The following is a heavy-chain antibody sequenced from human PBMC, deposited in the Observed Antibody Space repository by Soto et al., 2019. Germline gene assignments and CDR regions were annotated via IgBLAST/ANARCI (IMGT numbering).Heavy chain of an antibody. D-gene: IGHD3-16*01. CDR3: AKSAYDYVWAAFDI. CDR1: GFTFRSYG. CDR2: ISYDGSNK. J-gene: IGHJ3*02. V-gene: IGHV3-30*18. Sequence: GGPLRLSCAASGFTFRSYGMHWVRQAPGKGLEWVAVISYDGSNKYYADSVKGRFTISRDNSKNTLYLQMNSLRAEDTAVYYCAKSAYDYVWAAFDIWGQGTMVTVSS.